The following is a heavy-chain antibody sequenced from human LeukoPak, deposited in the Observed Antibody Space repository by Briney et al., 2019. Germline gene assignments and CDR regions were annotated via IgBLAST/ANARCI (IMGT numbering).Heavy chain of an antibody. CDR1: GFSFGKYW. CDR3: ARDQYDTWSRRGNFDS. V-gene: IGHV3-7*03. CDR2: IKLDGSEK. J-gene: IGHJ4*02. Sequence: GGSLRLSCVASGFSFGKYWMRWVRQAPGKGLEWVANIKLDGSEKNYVDSVKGRFTISRDNTKNSLYLQMNSLGAEDTAVFYCARDQYDTWSRRGNFDSWGQGTLVIVSS. D-gene: IGHD3/OR15-3a*01.